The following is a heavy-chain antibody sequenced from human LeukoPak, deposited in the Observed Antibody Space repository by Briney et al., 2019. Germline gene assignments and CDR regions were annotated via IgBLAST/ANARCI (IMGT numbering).Heavy chain of an antibody. CDR1: GGSFSGYY. Sequence: SETLSLTCAVHGGSFSGYYWSWIRPPPGEGLEWIGSIFYSGSTYYNPSPKSRFTISVDTSKNQFSLKLSSVTAADTAVYYCARAIGAAKYIPRWGQGTLVTVSS. V-gene: IGHV4-34*12. CDR3: ARAIGAAKYIPR. CDR2: IFYSGST. J-gene: IGHJ4*02. D-gene: IGHD6-13*01.